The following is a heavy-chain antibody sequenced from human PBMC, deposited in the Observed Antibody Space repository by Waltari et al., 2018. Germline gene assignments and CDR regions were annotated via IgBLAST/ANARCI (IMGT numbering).Heavy chain of an antibody. CDR2: ISYDGSNK. V-gene: IGHV3-30*18. CDR1: GFTFSSYG. Sequence: QVQLVESGGGVVQPGRSLRLSCAASGFTFSSYGMHWVRQAPGKGREWVAVISYDGSNKYYADSVKGRFTISRDNSKNTLYLQMNSLRAEDTAVYYCAKARYGDDDAFDIWGQGTMVTVSS. D-gene: IGHD4-17*01. CDR3: AKARYGDDDAFDI. J-gene: IGHJ3*02.